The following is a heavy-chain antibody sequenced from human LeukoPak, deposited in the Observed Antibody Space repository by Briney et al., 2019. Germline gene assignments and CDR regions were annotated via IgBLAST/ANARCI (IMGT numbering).Heavy chain of an antibody. D-gene: IGHD2-15*01. CDR2: IKQDGSEK. Sequence: GGSLRLSCAASGFSFSSYWMSWVRQAPGKGLEWVANIKQDGSEKHYVDSVKGRFTISRDNAKNSLYLQMNTLRVEDAAVYYCARGPPPYCSGDSCHSFLFFHHWGQGTLVTVSS. V-gene: IGHV3-7*03. CDR1: GFSFSSYW. J-gene: IGHJ1*01. CDR3: ARGPPPYCSGDSCHSFLFFHH.